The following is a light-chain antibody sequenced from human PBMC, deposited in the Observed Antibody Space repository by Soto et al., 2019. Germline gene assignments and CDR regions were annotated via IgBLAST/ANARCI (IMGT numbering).Light chain of an antibody. J-gene: IGKJ4*01. CDR3: QQYSTTPT. CDR1: QSLFSSFNNKNY. Sequence: DIVMTQSPDSLAVSLGERATLNCRSSQSLFSSFNNKNYLAWYQQRPRQPPKLLIYWASTRESGVPDRFSGSGSGTDFTLTISSLQAEDVAVYYCQQYSTTPTFGGGTRVEIK. V-gene: IGKV4-1*01. CDR2: WAS.